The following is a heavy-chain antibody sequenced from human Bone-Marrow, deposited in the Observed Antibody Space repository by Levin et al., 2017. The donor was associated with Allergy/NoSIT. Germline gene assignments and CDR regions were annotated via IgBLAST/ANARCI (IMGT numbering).Heavy chain of an antibody. CDR2: IFPGDSDT. D-gene: IGHD3-10*02. J-gene: IGHJ4*02. V-gene: IGHV5-51*01. CDR1: GYSFTNDW. CDR3: VRQLWGRTWRNAVTTFGLGF. Sequence: KVSCKGSGYSFTNDWIGWVRQMPGKGLEWMGIIFPGDSDTRYSPSFQSQVTISADKSINTAYLQWNSLRASDTAIYYCVRQLWGRTWRNAVTTFGLGFWGQGTLVTVSS.